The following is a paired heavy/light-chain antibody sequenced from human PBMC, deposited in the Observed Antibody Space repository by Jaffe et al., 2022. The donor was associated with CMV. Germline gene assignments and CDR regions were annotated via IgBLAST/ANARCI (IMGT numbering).Light chain of an antibody. Sequence: QPVLTQPPSASASLGASVTLTCTLSSGYSNYKVDWYQQRPGKGPRFVMRVGTGGIVGSKGDGIPDRFSVLGSGLNRYLTIKNIQEEDESDYHCGADHGSGSNFVVFGGGTKLTVL. CDR3: GADHGSGSNFVV. CDR2: VGTGGIVG. CDR1: SGYSNYK. V-gene: IGLV9-49*01. J-gene: IGLJ2*01.
Heavy chain of an antibody. CDR1: GGSISSYY. Sequence: QVQLQESGPGLVKPSETLSLTCTVSGGSISSYYWSWIRQPPGKGLEWIGYIYYSGSTNYNPSLKSRVTISVDTSKNQFSLKLSSVTAADTAVYYCARRRGSGRYSSSWYVENWFDPWGQGTLVTVSS. D-gene: IGHD6-13*01. CDR2: IYYSGST. CDR3: ARRRGSGRYSSSWYVENWFDP. V-gene: IGHV4-59*08. J-gene: IGHJ5*02.